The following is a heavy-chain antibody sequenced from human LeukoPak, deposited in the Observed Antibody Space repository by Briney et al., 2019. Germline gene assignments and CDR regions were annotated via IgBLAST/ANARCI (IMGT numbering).Heavy chain of an antibody. CDR3: ARHKREIAVAGPSAFDI. CDR2: IYYSGST. J-gene: IGHJ3*02. V-gene: IGHV4-39*01. Sequence: SETLSLTCTVSGGSISSSSYYWGWIRQPPGKGLEWIGSIYYSGSTYYNPSLKSRVTISVDTSKNQFSLKLSSVTAADTAVYYCARHKREIAVAGPSAFDIWGQGTMVTVSS. D-gene: IGHD6-19*01. CDR1: GGSISSSSYY.